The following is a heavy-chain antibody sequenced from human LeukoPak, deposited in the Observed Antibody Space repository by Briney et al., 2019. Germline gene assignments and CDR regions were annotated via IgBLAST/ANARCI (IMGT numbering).Heavy chain of an antibody. Sequence: ASVKVSCKASGYTFTSYDINWVRQATGQGLEWMGWMNPNSGDTGYAQKLQGRVTMTRDTSISTAYMELSSLRFEDTAVYYCARVDFWSGYPENWFDPWGQGTLVTVSS. CDR3: ARVDFWSGYPENWFDP. J-gene: IGHJ5*02. CDR2: MNPNSGDT. CDR1: GYTFTSYD. V-gene: IGHV1-8*01. D-gene: IGHD3-3*01.